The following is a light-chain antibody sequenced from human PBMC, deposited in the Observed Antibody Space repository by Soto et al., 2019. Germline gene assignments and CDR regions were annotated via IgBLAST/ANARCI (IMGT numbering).Light chain of an antibody. Sequence: QSALTQPASVSGSPGQSITISCTGTSSDVGGYNYVSWYQQHPGKAPKLMIYDVSNRPSGVSNRFSGSKSGNTASLTISGLHAEDDAYYYCSSYTSSSTLYVFGTGTKVTVL. CDR1: SSDVGGYNY. CDR2: DVS. V-gene: IGLV2-14*01. J-gene: IGLJ1*01. CDR3: SSYTSSSTLYV.